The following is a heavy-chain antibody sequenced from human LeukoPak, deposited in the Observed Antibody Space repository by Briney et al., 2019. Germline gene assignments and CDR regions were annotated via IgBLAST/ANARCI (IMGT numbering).Heavy chain of an antibody. CDR2: IYYSGNS. V-gene: IGHV4-39*07. D-gene: IGHD2-15*01. J-gene: IGHJ6*03. Sequence: PSETLSLTCTVSGGSIRSNYYWGWIRQPPGKGLEWMGSIYYSGNSYYNPSLKSRVTMSIDTSKNQFSLKVNSVTAADTAVYYCASLQGYCSGNRCLSSANYYYYMDVWGKGTTVTVSS. CDR1: GGSIRSNYY. CDR3: ASLQGYCSGNRCLSSANYYYYMDV.